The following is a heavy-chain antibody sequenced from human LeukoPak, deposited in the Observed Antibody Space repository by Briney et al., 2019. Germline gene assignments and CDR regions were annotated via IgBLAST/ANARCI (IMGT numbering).Heavy chain of an antibody. J-gene: IGHJ3*02. D-gene: IGHD4-17*01. CDR2: ISSSSSYI. CDR3: ARDRAVHNYGDFGDAFDI. Sequence: GGSLRLSCAASGFTFSSYSMNRVRQAPGKELEWVSSISSSSSYIYYADSVKGRFTISRDNAKNSLYLQMNSLRAEDTAVYYCARDRAVHNYGDFGDAFDIWGQGTMVTVSS. V-gene: IGHV3-21*01. CDR1: GFTFSSYS.